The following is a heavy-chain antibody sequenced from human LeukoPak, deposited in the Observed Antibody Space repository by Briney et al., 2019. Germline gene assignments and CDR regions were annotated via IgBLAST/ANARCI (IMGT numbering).Heavy chain of an antibody. CDR1: SNTITSYA. J-gene: IGHJ6*03. Sequence: SSNTITSYAISCVQQAPQHLLDSLASLRAYHANTNHAQKLQGRVTMTENTSTSTAYMELSSLRSEDTAVYYCARGLAPYSYEYSGHDPYYYYHMDVWGKGTTVIISS. CDR3: ARGLAPYSYEYSGHDPYYYYHMDV. D-gene: IGHD3-22*01. CDR2: LRAYHANT. V-gene: IGHV1-18*01.